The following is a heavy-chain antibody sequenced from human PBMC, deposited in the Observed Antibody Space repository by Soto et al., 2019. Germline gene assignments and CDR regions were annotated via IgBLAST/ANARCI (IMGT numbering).Heavy chain of an antibody. J-gene: IGHJ5*01. V-gene: IGHV4-30-4*01. CDR3: ARGRYCLTGRCFPNWFDS. D-gene: IGHD7-27*01. CDR2: IYKSATT. CDR1: GDSISNLYYF. Sequence: SETLSLTCSVSGDSISNLYYFWAWIRQPPGQALEYIGYIYKSATTYYNPSFESRVAISVDTSKSQFSLNVTSVTAADTAVYFCARGRYCLTGRCFPNWFDSWGQGALVTVSS.